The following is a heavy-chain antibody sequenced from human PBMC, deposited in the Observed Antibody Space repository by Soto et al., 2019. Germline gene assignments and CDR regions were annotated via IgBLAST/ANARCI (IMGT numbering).Heavy chain of an antibody. V-gene: IGHV4-34*01. J-gene: IGHJ5*02. CDR3: ASDYCSGGSCYSRWFDP. Sequence: SETLSLTCAVYGGSLSGYYWSWIRQPPGKGLEWIGEINHSGSTNYNPSLKSRVTISVDTSKNQFSLKLSSVTAADTAVYYCASDYCSGGSCYSRWFDPWGQGTLVTVSS. D-gene: IGHD2-15*01. CDR1: GGSLSGYY. CDR2: INHSGST.